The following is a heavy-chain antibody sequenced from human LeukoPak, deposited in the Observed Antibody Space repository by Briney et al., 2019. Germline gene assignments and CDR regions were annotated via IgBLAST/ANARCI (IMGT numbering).Heavy chain of an antibody. CDR1: GYTFTSYG. D-gene: IGHD2-2*01. V-gene: IGHV1-18*01. CDR2: ISAYNGNT. J-gene: IGHJ6*02. Sequence: ASVKVSCKASGYTFTSYGISWVRQAPGQGLEWMGWISAYNGNTNYAQKLQGRVTMTTDTSTSTAYMELRSLRSDDTAVYYCARDPPYCSSTSCYLFSLDYYYGMDVWGQGTTVTVSS. CDR3: ARDPPYCSSTSCYLFSLDYYYGMDV.